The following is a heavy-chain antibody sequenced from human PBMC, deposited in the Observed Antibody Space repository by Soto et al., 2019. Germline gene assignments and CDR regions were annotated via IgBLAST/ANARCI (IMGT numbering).Heavy chain of an antibody. D-gene: IGHD6-6*01. CDR3: ATVAARAYYYYYYLDV. V-gene: IGHV4-34*01. Sequence: SETLSLTCAVDGGSCSGYYWSWIRQPPGKGLEWIGEINHSGSTNYNPSLKSRVTISVDTSKNQFSLKLSSVTAADTAVYYCATVAARAYYYYYYLDVWGKGTTVTSP. J-gene: IGHJ6*03. CDR1: GGSCSGYY. CDR2: INHSGST.